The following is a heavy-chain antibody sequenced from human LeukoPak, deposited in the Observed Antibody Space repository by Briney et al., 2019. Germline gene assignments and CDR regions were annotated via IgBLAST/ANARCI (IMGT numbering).Heavy chain of an antibody. D-gene: IGHD1-14*01. J-gene: IGHJ6*03. CDR1: GGTFSSYD. CDR3: ARVGPRVNPDYYYYYMDV. V-gene: IGHV1-69*06. CDR2: IMPMFGKA. Sequence: GSSVKVSCKASGGTFSSYDISWVRQAPGQGLEWMGGIMPMFGKANYAQKFQGRVTTTADKATSTAYMELSSLRSEDTAVYYCARVGPRVNPDYYYYYMDVWGKGTTVTVSS.